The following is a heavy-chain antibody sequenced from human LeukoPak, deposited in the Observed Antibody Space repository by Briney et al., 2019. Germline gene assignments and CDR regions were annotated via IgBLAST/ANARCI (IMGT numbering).Heavy chain of an antibody. CDR1: GFTFSDYH. V-gene: IGHV3-11*01. CDR2: ISSSGSTI. Sequence: GGSLRLSCAASGFTFSDYHMSWIRQAPGKGLEWVSYISSSGSTIYYADSVKGRFTISRDNAKNSLYLQMNSLRAEDTAVYYCARDRVELWLLEGVDYWGQGTLVTVSS. D-gene: IGHD5-18*01. CDR3: ARDRVELWLLEGVDY. J-gene: IGHJ4*02.